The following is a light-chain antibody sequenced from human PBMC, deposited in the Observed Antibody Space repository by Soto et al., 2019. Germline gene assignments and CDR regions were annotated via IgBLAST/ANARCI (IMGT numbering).Light chain of an antibody. Sequence: EIVLTQSPGTLSLSPGERATLSCRASQSVSSTYLAWYQQKFGQAPRLLIYAASTRATVIPDRFSGSGSGTDFTLTIRRLEPEDFAVYYCQQYGASLYTFGQGTKLEIK. J-gene: IGKJ2*01. CDR3: QQYGASLYT. CDR2: AAS. CDR1: QSVSSTY. V-gene: IGKV3-20*01.